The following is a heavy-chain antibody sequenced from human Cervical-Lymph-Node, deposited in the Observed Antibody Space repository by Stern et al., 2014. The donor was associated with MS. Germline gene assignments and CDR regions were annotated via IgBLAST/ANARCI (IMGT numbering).Heavy chain of an antibody. CDR1: GYTFSNSW. J-gene: IGHJ4*02. D-gene: IGHD2-8*02. CDR2: IYPGDSDT. Sequence: QLVQSGAEVKKPGESLKISCKGSGYTFSNSWIGWVRPMPGRGLEWMGIIYPGDSDTRYSPSFQGQITISADKSISTAYLQWNSLKASDTAIFYCARGSAGAGAFFDYWGQGTLVTVSS. V-gene: IGHV5-51*01. CDR3: ARGSAGAGAFFDY.